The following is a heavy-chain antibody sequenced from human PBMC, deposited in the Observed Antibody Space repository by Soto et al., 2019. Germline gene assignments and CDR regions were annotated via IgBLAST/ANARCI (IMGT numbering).Heavy chain of an antibody. D-gene: IGHD3-22*01. CDR2: IDPSDSYT. V-gene: IGHV5-10-1*01. J-gene: IGHJ6*02. CDR1: GYSFTSYW. Sequence: GESLKISCKGSGYSFTSYWISWVRQMTGKGLEWMGRIDPSDSYTNYSPSFQGHVTISADKSISTAYLQWSSLKASDTAMYYCARHCYYDSSGYCAYYGMDVWGQGTTVTVSS. CDR3: ARHCYYDSSGYCAYYGMDV.